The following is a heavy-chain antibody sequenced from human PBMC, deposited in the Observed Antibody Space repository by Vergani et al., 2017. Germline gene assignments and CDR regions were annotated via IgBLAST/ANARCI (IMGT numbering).Heavy chain of an antibody. CDR3: ARDRPRDGYNNFDY. V-gene: IGHV1-2*02. Sequence: QVQLVQSGAEVKKPGASVKVSCKASGYTFTGYYMHWVRQAPGQVLEWMGWINPNSGGTNYAQKFQGRVTMTRDTSISTAYMELSRLRSEDTAVYYCARDRPRDGYNNFDYWGQGTLVTVSS. CDR1: GYTFTGYY. CDR2: INPNSGGT. D-gene: IGHD5-24*01. J-gene: IGHJ4*02.